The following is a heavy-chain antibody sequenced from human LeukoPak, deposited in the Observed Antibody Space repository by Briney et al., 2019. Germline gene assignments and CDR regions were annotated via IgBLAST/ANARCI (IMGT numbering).Heavy chain of an antibody. Sequence: PSETLSLTCAVYGGPLSGYYWSWIRQPPGKGLEWIGEINHSGSTNYNPSLKSRVTISVDTSKNQFSLKLSSVTAADTAVYYCARGLRWLGVDYWGQGTLVTVSS. CDR3: ARGLRWLGVDY. J-gene: IGHJ4*02. V-gene: IGHV4-34*01. CDR2: INHSGST. CDR1: GGPLSGYY. D-gene: IGHD6-19*01.